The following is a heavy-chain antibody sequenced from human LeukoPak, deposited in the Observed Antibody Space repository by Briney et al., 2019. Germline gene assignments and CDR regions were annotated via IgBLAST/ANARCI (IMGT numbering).Heavy chain of an antibody. V-gene: IGHV3-7*01. CDR1: EFNFKTYG. CDR3: ARILSFGDNTDY. D-gene: IGHD3-10*01. J-gene: IGHJ4*02. CDR2: IKQDGSEK. Sequence: PGGSLRLSCAASEFNFKTYGMSWVRQAPGKGLEWVANIKQDGSEKYYVDSVKGRFTISRDNAKNSLYLQMNSLRAEDTAVYYCARILSFGDNTDYWGQGTLVTVSS.